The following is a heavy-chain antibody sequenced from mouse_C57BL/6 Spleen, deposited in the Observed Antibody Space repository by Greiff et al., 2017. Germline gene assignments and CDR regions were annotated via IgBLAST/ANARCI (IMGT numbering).Heavy chain of an antibody. D-gene: IGHD2-4*01. V-gene: IGHV1-64*01. CDR1: GYTFTSYW. CDR3: VYDYDGFAY. CDR2: IHPNSGST. Sequence: LQQPGAELVKPGASVKLSCKASGYTFTSYWMHWVKQRPGQGLEWIGMIHPNSGSTNYNEKFKSKATLTVDKSSSTAYMQLSSLTSEDSAVYYCVYDYDGFAYWGQGTLVTVSA. J-gene: IGHJ3*01.